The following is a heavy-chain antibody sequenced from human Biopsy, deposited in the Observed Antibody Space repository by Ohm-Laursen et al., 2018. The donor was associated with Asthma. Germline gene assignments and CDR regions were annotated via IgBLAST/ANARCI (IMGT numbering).Heavy chain of an antibody. J-gene: IGHJ4*02. CDR3: AKRRGYSDLTDFDH. Sequence: SLRLSCTASGFAFNNSSMTWVRQAPGKGLEWVAVVSYDGGVAHYADSMKGRFTISRDNAKSTLYLQMNRLRTDDTAVYFCAKRRGYSDLTDFDHWGQGTLVTVSS. CDR2: VSYDGGVA. V-gene: IGHV3-30-3*01. CDR1: GFAFNNSS. D-gene: IGHD3-3*01.